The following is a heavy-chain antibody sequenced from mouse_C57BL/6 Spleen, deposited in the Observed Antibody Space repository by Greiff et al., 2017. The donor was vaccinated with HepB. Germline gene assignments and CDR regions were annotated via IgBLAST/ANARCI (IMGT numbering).Heavy chain of an antibody. CDR2: IDPNSGDT. J-gene: IGHJ3*01. Sequence: QVQLQQSGAELVKPGASVKLSCKASGYTFTSYWMHWVKQRPGRGLEWIGRIDPNSGDTKYNEKFKSKATLTVDKPSSTAYMQLSSLTSEDSAVYYCARDIYDGYYVEVWFAYWGQGTLVTVSA. V-gene: IGHV1-72*01. CDR1: GYTFTSYW. D-gene: IGHD2-3*01. CDR3: ARDIYDGYYVEVWFAY.